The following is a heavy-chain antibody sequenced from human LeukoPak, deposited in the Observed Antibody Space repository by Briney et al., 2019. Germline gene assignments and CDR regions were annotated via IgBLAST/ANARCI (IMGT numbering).Heavy chain of an antibody. CDR1: GGSVSSGTYY. J-gene: IGHJ4*02. CDR3: ARRRMIRGVIIFDY. Sequence: SETLSLTCSVSGGSVSSGTYYETWIRQPPGKGLEWVGHVYFSGTSSYNPSLKSRVTISADTSKNQFSLKLISVTAADTAVYFCARRRMIRGVIIFDYWGPGALVTVSS. CDR2: VYFSGTS. D-gene: IGHD3-10*01. V-gene: IGHV4-61*01.